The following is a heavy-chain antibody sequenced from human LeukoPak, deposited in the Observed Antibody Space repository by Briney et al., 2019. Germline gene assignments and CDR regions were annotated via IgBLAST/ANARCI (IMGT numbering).Heavy chain of an antibody. CDR1: GGTFSGYY. D-gene: IGHD3-3*01. V-gene: IGHV4-59*07. J-gene: IGHJ4*02. Sequence: SDTLSLTCGVSGGTFSGYYWSWIRQPPGKGLEWIGYIYYSGSTNYNPSLKSRVTISVDTSKNQFSLKLSSVTAADTAVYYCARQVQPYDFWSGYYAFDYWGQGTLVTVSS. CDR3: ARQVQPYDFWSGYYAFDY. CDR2: IYYSGST.